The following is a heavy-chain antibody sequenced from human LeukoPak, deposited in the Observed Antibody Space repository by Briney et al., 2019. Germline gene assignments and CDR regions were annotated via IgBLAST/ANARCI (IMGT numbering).Heavy chain of an antibody. D-gene: IGHD3-3*01. J-gene: IGHJ4*02. Sequence: SETLSLTCTVSGGSISSYYWSWIRRPAGKGLEWIGRIYTSGSTNYNPSLKCRVTISVDKSKNQFSLKLSSVTAADTAVYYCASGSQIFGVDFDYWGQGTLVTVSS. CDR2: IYTSGST. CDR1: GGSISSYY. V-gene: IGHV4-4*07. CDR3: ASGSQIFGVDFDY.